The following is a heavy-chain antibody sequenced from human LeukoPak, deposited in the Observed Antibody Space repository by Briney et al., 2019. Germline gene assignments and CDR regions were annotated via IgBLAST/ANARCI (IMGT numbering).Heavy chain of an antibody. CDR2: IHSSGTS. J-gene: IGHJ3*02. CDR3: ARDGGLAITGHAALHI. D-gene: IGHD3-16*01. V-gene: IGHV4-61*02. CDR1: DDSIDSVSYY. Sequence: SETLSLTCRVSDDSIDSVSYYWHWIRQAAGKGLEWIGRIHSSGTSNSNPSLKSRVTMSVDTSKKEFSLKVDSVTAADTATYFCARDGGLAITGHAALHIWRPGTTVIVSS.